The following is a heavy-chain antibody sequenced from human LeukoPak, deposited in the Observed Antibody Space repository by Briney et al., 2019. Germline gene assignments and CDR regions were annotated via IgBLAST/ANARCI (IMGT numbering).Heavy chain of an antibody. D-gene: IGHD3-10*01. CDR2: IYYSGDT. CDR1: GGSIGRYY. Sequence: SETLSLTCIVSGGSIGRYYWSWIRQPPGKGLEWIGYIYYSGDTNYNPSLKSRVTISVDTSKNQFSLKLTSVTAADTALYYCARVPGRAPDYWGQGTLVTVSS. CDR3: ARVPGRAPDY. J-gene: IGHJ4*02. V-gene: IGHV4-59*08.